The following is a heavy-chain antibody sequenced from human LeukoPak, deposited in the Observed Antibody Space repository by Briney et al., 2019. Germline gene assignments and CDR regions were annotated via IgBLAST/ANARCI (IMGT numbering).Heavy chain of an antibody. V-gene: IGHV4-39*01. D-gene: IGHD1-20*01. CDR2: IYYIGST. J-gene: IGHJ4*02. Sequence: PSETLSLTCTVSGGSISSGGYYWGWLRQPPGTGLEWIGTIYYIGSTYYNPSLKSRVTISVDTSKNQFSLKLTSVTAADTAVYYCARLFYNWNGADYWGQGTLVTVSS. CDR3: ARLFYNWNGADY. CDR1: GGSISSGGYY.